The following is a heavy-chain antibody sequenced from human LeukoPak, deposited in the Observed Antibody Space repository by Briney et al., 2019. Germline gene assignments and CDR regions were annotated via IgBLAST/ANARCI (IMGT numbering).Heavy chain of an antibody. CDR3: ARDFAWIQLWSAPGAFDI. V-gene: IGHV3-15*07. Sequence: GGSLRLSCAASGFTYSNAWMNWVRQAPGKGLEWVGRIKSKTDGETTDYAAPVKGRFTISRDDSKNTLYLQMNSLKTEDTAVYYCARDFAWIQLWSAPGAFDIWGQGTMVTVSS. CDR2: IKSKTDGETT. D-gene: IGHD5-18*01. CDR1: GFTYSNAW. J-gene: IGHJ3*02.